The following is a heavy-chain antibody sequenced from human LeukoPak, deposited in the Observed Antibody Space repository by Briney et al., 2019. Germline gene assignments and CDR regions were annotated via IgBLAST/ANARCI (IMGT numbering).Heavy chain of an antibody. CDR3: AKDPLASTTGNYYMDV. D-gene: IGHD1-1*01. V-gene: IGHV3-23*01. CDR2: VSVTGAT. Sequence: GSLRLPCAASGFRFSRHAMRGVRQTPGKGLEWGASVSVTGATYNGDSAKGRFTISRDNSKNTMYLQMNSLRAEDTAVYYCAKDPLASTTGNYYMDVWGKGTTVIVSS. CDR1: GFRFSRHA. J-gene: IGHJ6*03.